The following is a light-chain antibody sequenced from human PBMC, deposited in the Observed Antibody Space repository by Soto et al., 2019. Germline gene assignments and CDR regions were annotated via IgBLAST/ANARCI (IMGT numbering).Light chain of an antibody. CDR3: SSYTSSSTLYV. CDR1: SSDVGTYKY. J-gene: IGLJ1*01. V-gene: IGLV2-14*03. CDR2: DVS. Sequence: SVLTQPASVSWSPGQSITISCTGNSSDVGTYKYFSWYQQHPGKAPKLMIYDVSNRPSGVSNRFSGSKSGNTASLTISGLQAEDEADYYCSSYTSSSTLYVFGTGTKVTVL.